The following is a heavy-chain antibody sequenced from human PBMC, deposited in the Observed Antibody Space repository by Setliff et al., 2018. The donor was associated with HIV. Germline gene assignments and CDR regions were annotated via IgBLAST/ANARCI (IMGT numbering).Heavy chain of an antibody. Sequence: PSETLSLTCSVSGGSIRSSYWSWIRQPPGKGLEWIGSTSYNPSLYSRVTISRDTSKNQFSLKLSSVTAADTAVYYCARDRPGPAPYGDSSWGQGTLVTVSS. J-gene: IGHJ4*02. CDR1: GGSIRSSY. CDR2: T. CDR3: ARDRPGPAPYGDSS. D-gene: IGHD4-17*01. V-gene: IGHV4-59*12.